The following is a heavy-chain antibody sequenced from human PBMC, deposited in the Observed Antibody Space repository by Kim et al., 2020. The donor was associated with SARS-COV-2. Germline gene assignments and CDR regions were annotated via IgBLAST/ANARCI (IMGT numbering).Heavy chain of an antibody. D-gene: IGHD4-17*01. CDR3: ARIYGDYVAGKFDY. V-gene: IGHV4-30-2*04. Sequence: PSLKSRVTISVDTSKNQFSLKLSSVTAADTAVYYCARIYGDYVAGKFDYWGQGTLVTVSS. J-gene: IGHJ4*02.